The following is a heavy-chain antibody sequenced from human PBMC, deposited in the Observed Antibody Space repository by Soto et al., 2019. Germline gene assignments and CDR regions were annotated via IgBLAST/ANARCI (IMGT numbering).Heavy chain of an antibody. CDR3: AREPYRSGHFAAFDI. V-gene: IGHV3-23*01. D-gene: IGHD6-19*01. J-gene: IGHJ3*02. CDR2: ISGDGGST. CDR1: GFIFSSYA. Sequence: PGGSLRLSCAASGFIFSSYAMSWVRKTPGKGLEWMSAISGDGGSTHYADSVKGRFTISRDNSKSTLFLQANSLRAEDTALYYCAREPYRSGHFAAFDIWGQGTMVTLSS.